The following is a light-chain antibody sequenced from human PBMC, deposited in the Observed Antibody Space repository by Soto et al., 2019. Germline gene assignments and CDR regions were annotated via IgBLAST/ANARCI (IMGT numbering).Light chain of an antibody. CDR3: QQRSNWPST. J-gene: IGKJ4*01. Sequence: EIVLTQSPATLSLSPGDRATLSCRASQSVSSYLAWYQQKPGQAPRLLIYDASNRAAGIPARFSGSGSGTDFTITITSLEPKDFTVYYCQQRSNWPSTFGGGTKVEIK. CDR1: QSVSSY. CDR2: DAS. V-gene: IGKV3-11*01.